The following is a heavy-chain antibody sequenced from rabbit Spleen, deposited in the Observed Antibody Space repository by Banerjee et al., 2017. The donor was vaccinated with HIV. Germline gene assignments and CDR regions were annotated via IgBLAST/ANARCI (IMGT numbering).Heavy chain of an antibody. CDR1: GFSFSSGYD. J-gene: IGHJ3*01. Sequence: QEQLVESGGGLVQPEGSLTLTCTASGFSFSSGYDMCWVRQAPGKGLEWIGCIYSGSTNSWYTCWVNGRFTISGSSSLNTVDMKMTNLTAAATATNFCARGNTAAPNYGLLDGLDVWGQGTLVTVS. D-gene: IGHD6-1*01. CDR2: IYSGSTNS. V-gene: IGHV1S43*01. CDR3: ARGNTAAPNYGLLDGLDV.